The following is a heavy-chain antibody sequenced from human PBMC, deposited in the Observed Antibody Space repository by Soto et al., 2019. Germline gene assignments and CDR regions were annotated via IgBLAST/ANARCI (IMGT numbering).Heavy chain of an antibody. V-gene: IGHV4-39*01. D-gene: IGHD2-15*01. CDR2: IYYSGST. CDR3: ARLPGYCSGDSCRMDY. CDR1: GGSISSSSYY. J-gene: IGHJ4*02. Sequence: SETLSHTCTVSGGSISSSSYYWGWIRQPPGKGLEWIGSIYYSGSTYYNLSLKSRVTISVDTSKNQFSLKLSSVTAADTAVYFCARLPGYCSGDSCRMDYGDQGTLVTVSS.